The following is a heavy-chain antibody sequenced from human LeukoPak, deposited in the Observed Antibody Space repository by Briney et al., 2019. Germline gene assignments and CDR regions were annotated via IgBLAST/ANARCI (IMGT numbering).Heavy chain of an antibody. CDR2: INPSGGST. J-gene: IGHJ4*02. D-gene: IGHD6-19*01. CDR3: ARSRSSGWHDF. CDR1: GYTFTSYY. V-gene: IGHV1-46*01. Sequence: GASVKVSCKASGYTFTSYYMHWVRQAPGQGLEWMGIINPSGGSTTFAQKFQGRVTMTRDASTSTVYLELSSLRSEDTAVYYCARSRSSGWHDFWGRGTLVTVSS.